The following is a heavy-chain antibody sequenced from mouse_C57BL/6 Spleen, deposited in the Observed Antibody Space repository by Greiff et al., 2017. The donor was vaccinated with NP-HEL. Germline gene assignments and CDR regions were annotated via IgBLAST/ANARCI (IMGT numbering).Heavy chain of an antibody. Sequence: QVQLQQPGTDLVKPGASVKLSCKASGYTFTSYWMHWVKQRPGQGLEWIGNINPSNGGTNYNEKFKSNATLTVDKSSSTAYMQLSSLTSEDSAVYYCARSEDYDAWFAYWGQGTLVTVSA. J-gene: IGHJ3*01. CDR3: ARSEDYDAWFAY. CDR1: GYTFTSYW. V-gene: IGHV1-53*01. D-gene: IGHD2-4*01. CDR2: INPSNGGT.